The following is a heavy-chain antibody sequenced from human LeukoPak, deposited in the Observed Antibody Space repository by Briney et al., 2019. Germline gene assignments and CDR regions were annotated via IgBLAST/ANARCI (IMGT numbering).Heavy chain of an antibody. Sequence: SETLSLTCTVSGGSISSSSYYWGWIRQPPGKGLEWIGSIYNSGSTYYNSSLKSRVTISVDTSKNQFYLKLSYVTAADTAVYYCARSKILRYFDWVLLDYWGQGSLVTVSS. J-gene: IGHJ4*02. V-gene: IGHV4-39*01. CDR1: GGSISSSSYY. CDR2: IYNSGST. CDR3: ARSKILRYFDWVLLDY. D-gene: IGHD3-9*01.